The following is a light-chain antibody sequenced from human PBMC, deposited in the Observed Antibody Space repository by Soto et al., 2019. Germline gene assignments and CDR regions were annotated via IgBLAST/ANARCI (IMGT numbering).Light chain of an antibody. J-gene: IGLJ1*01. CDR2: EGS. CDR3: CSYAGSSPYV. V-gene: IGLV2-23*01. Sequence: QSALTQPASVSGSPGQSITISCTGTSSDVGNYNLVSWYQQHPGKAPKLMIYEGSKRPSGVSNRFSGSKSGNTASLTISILQAEDEADYYCCSYAGSSPYVFGTGTKVAAL. CDR1: SSDVGNYNL.